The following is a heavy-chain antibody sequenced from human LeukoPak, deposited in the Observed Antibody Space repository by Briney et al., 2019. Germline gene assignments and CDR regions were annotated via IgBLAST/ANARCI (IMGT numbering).Heavy chain of an antibody. D-gene: IGHD5-18*01. CDR1: GFNFNYYT. J-gene: IGHJ4*02. Sequence: GGSLRLSCAASGFNFNYYTMSWVRQAPGKGLEWVSGISDNEGRTYYTDSVKGRFTISRDRTKNTVYLQMHNLRADDTAVYFCARHDSFIPYWGQGTLVTVSS. V-gene: IGHV3-23*01. CDR2: ISDNEGRT. CDR3: ARHDSFIPY.